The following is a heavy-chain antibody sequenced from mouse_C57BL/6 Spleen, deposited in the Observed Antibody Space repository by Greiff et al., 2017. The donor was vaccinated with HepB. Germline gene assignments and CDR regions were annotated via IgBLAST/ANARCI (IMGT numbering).Heavy chain of an antibody. CDR2: IHPNSGST. J-gene: IGHJ1*03. CDR3: ARRKNHGSSYWYFDV. V-gene: IGHV1-64*01. Sequence: QVQLQQPGAELVKPGASVKLSCKASGYTFTSYWMHWVKQRPGQGLEWIGMIHPNSGSTNYNEKFKSKATLTVDKSSSTAYMQLSSLTSEDSAVYYCARRKNHGSSYWYFDVWGTGTTVTVSS. CDR1: GYTFTSYW. D-gene: IGHD1-1*01.